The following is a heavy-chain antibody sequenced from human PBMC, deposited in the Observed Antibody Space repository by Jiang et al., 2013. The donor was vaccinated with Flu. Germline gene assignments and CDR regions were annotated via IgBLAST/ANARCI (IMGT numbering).Heavy chain of an antibody. CDR3: AREGQGGYYDISGFDF. CDR1: GGSISSDNW. J-gene: IGHJ4*02. Sequence: GSGLVKPSGTLSLNCAVSGGSISSDNWWSWVRQPPGKGLEWLGEISHSGSTKYNPSLKSRVTISVDKSKNEFSLTMSSVTAADTAVYYCAREGQGGYYDISGFDFWGQGTLVTVSS. V-gene: IGHV4-4*02. CDR2: ISHSGST. D-gene: IGHD3-22*01.